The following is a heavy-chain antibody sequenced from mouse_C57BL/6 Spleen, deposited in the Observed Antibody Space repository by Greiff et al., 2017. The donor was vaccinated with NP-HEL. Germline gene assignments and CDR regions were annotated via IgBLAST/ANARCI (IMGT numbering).Heavy chain of an antibody. CDR3: ARRDYDGDYYAMDY. Sequence: QVQLKQPGAELVRPGTSVKLSCKASGYTFTSYWMHWVKQRPGQGLEWIGVIDPSDSYTNYNQKFKGKATLTVDTSSSTAYMQLSSLTSEDSAVYYCARRDYDGDYYAMDYWGQGTSVTVSS. D-gene: IGHD2-4*01. J-gene: IGHJ4*01. CDR2: IDPSDSYT. CDR1: GYTFTSYW. V-gene: IGHV1-59*01.